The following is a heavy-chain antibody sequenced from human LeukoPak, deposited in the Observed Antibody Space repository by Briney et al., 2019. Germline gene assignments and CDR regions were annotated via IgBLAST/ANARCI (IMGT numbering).Heavy chain of an antibody. Sequence: GRSLRLSCAASGFTFSSYGMHWGREAPGKGLEWVAVISYDGSNKYYADSVKGRFTISRDNSKNTLYLQMNSLRAEDTAVYYCAKDRGSLYYFDYWGQGTLVTVSS. CDR3: AKDRGSLYYFDY. CDR1: GFTFSSYG. D-gene: IGHD1-26*01. V-gene: IGHV3-30*18. CDR2: ISYDGSNK. J-gene: IGHJ4*02.